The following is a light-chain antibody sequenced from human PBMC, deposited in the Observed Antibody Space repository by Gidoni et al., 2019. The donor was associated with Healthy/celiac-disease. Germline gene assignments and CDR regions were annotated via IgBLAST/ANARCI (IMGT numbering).Light chain of an antibody. CDR2: GAS. Sequence: PGERVTLSCRASQSVSSSYLTWYQQKPGQATRLLIYGASTRATSIPARFSGSGSGTDFTLTISSLQPEDFAVYYCQQDYSLPTFGGGTKVEIK. V-gene: IGKV3D-7*01. CDR3: QQDYSLPT. J-gene: IGKJ4*01. CDR1: QSVSSSY.